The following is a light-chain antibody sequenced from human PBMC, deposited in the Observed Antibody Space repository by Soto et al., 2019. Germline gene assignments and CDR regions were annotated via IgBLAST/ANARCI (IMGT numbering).Light chain of an antibody. V-gene: IGKV1-5*03. CDR1: QTISSL. CDR3: QPYNRYFGG. J-gene: IGKJ1*01. CDR2: KAS. Sequence: DIQMTQSPSTLSGSLGDRVAITCRASQTISSLLAWYQQKPGKAPKLLIYKASTLKSGFPSKFSGVGSGERITLTHRRLQPDDFATYLRQPYNRYFGGFGQGTKVDIK.